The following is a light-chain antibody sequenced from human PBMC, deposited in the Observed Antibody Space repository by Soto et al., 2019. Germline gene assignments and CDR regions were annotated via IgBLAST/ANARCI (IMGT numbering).Light chain of an antibody. Sequence: QSALTQPASVSGSPGQSITISCTGTSSDVGRYDYVSWYQQHPGKAPKLLIYDVRSRPSGVSNRFSGSKSGNAASLTISGLQAEDEADYFCTSYISFTTLGVFRTGTKLTVL. CDR2: DVR. CDR1: SSDVGRYDY. CDR3: TSYISFTTLGV. V-gene: IGLV2-14*03. J-gene: IGLJ1*01.